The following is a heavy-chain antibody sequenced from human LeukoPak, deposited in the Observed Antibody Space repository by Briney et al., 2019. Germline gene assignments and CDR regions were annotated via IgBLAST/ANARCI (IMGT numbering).Heavy chain of an antibody. CDR1: GFTFSSYW. Sequence: GGSLRLSCAASGFTFSSYWMHWVRQAPGKGLVWVSRINPDGSTTSYADSVKGRFTISRDSAKNTLYLQMNSLRAEDTAVYCCARVSVGRYYFDNWGQGTPVTVS. CDR2: INPDGSTT. D-gene: IGHD3-3*02. V-gene: IGHV3-74*01. CDR3: ARVSVGRYYFDN. J-gene: IGHJ4*02.